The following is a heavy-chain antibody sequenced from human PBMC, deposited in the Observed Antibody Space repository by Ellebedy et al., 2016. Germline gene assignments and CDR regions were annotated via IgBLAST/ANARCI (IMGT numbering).Heavy chain of an antibody. CDR3: TPSRTYYYYALDV. CDR1: GFTFSNAW. V-gene: IGHV3-15*01. Sequence: GESLKISCAASGFTFSNAWMSWVRQAPGKGLEWVGLIKSKTDGGTTDYAAPVKGRFSISRDDSKNTLYLQMNSLKTEDTAVYYCTPSRTYYYYALDVWGQGTTVTVSS. CDR2: IKSKTDGGTT. J-gene: IGHJ6*02.